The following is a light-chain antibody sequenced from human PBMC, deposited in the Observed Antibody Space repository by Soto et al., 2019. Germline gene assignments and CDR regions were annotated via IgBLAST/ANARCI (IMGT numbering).Light chain of an antibody. CDR1: QSVSSTY. J-gene: IGKJ5*01. CDR2: GAS. Sequence: EIVLTQSPGTLPLSPGERATLSCRASQSVSSTYLAWYQQRPGQAPRLXILGASSRATGIPDRFSGSGSGTDFTLTVGRLEPEDVAVYFCQQYGTSPVTFGQGTRLEIK. CDR3: QQYGTSPVT. V-gene: IGKV3-20*01.